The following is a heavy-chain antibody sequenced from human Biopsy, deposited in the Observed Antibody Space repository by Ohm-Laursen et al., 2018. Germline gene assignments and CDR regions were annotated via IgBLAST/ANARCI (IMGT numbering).Heavy chain of an antibody. V-gene: IGHV1-58*02. CDR2: IVVGGGNT. J-gene: IGHJ1*01. Sequence: GASVKVSCKASGFTFTRSAMRWVRQARGQRLEWIGWIVVGGGNTNYAQKFQERVTITRDMSTSTAYMELSSLRSEDTAVYYCARIGLEGGYYRTDEYFQHWGQGTLVTVSS. D-gene: IGHD3-22*01. CDR1: GFTFTRSA. CDR3: ARIGLEGGYYRTDEYFQH.